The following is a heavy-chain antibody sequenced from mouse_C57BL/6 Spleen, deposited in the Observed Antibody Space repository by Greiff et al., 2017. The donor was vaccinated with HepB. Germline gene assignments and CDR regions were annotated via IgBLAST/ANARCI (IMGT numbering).Heavy chain of an antibody. V-gene: IGHV3-6*01. J-gene: IGHJ2*01. CDR1: GYSITSGYY. D-gene: IGHD2-4*01. CDR2: ISYDGSN. CDR3: ARDDDYDCFDY. Sequence: DVQLQESGPGLVKPSQSLSLTCSVTGYSITSGYYWNWIRQFPGNKLEWMGYISYDGSNNYNPSLKNRISITRDTSKNQFFLKLNSVTTEDTATYYCARDDDYDCFDYWGQGTTLTVSS.